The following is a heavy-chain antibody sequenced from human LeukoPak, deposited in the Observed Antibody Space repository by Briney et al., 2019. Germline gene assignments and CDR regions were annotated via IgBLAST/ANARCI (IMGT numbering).Heavy chain of an antibody. J-gene: IGHJ4*02. CDR2: ISGSGGST. CDR3: AKSGSDYVRGSYRYHYFDF. D-gene: IGHD3-16*02. Sequence: PGGSLRLSCAASGFTFSSYSMTWVRQAPGKGLEWVSAISGSGGSTYYADSVKGRFTISRDNSKNTLFLQMNSLRVEDTAVFYCAKSGSDYVRGSYRYHYFDFWGQGTLVTVSS. CDR1: GFTFSSYS. V-gene: IGHV3-23*01.